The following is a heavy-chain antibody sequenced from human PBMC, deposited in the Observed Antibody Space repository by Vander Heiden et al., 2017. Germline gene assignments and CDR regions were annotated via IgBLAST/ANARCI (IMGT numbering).Heavy chain of an antibody. CDR3: ARAREYGDYCDY. CDR1: GGSMSGYY. J-gene: IGHJ4*02. V-gene: IGHV4-4*07. CDR2: IFASGET. Sequence: QVQLQESGPGLVRPSETLSLSCSVYGGSMSGYYWVWIRQPAGKGLEWIGLIFASGETRYNPSLKSRVTMSVDRPKKQFSLELNSVTAADTGVYFCARAREYGDYCDYWGQGTLVAVSS. D-gene: IGHD2-8*01.